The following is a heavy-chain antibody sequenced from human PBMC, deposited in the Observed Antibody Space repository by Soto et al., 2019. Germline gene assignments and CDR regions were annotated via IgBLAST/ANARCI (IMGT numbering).Heavy chain of an antibody. Sequence: ASVKVSCKASGYTFTSYGISWVRQAPGQGLEWMGWISAYNGNTNYAQKLQGRVTMTTDTSTSTAYMELRSLRSDDTAVYYCARQSNNWLLSNYYYYYYMDVWGKGTTVTVSS. CDR3: ARQSNNWLLSNYYYYYYMDV. D-gene: IGHD3-9*01. CDR1: GYTFTSYG. J-gene: IGHJ6*03. CDR2: ISAYNGNT. V-gene: IGHV1-18*01.